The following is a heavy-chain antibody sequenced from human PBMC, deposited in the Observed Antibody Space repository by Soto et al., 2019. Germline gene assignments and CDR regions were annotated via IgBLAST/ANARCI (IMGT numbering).Heavy chain of an antibody. V-gene: IGHV4-4*02. J-gene: IGHJ4*02. CDR3: AEDTPGRGLVFAS. CDR2: IYHTGDT. Sequence: SETLSLTCAVSGDSITNNKWWTWVRQPPGKGLEWIGEIYHTGDTHYNPSLKRRLTISVDVSKNQFSLKLTSVTAADTAFFYCAEDTPGRGLVFASWGQGTLVTVSS. D-gene: IGHD3-16*02. CDR1: GDSITNNKW.